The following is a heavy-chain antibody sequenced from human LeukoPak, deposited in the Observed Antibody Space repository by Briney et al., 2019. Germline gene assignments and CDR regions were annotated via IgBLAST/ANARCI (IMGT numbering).Heavy chain of an antibody. CDR2: IWYDGSNK. V-gene: IGHV3-33*01. J-gene: IGHJ4*02. CDR3: ASSVAVAGSAGPAFDY. Sequence: GRSLRLSCAASGFTFNSYGMHWVRQAPGKGLEWVAVIWYDGSNKYYADSVKGRFTISRDNSKNTLYLQMNSLRAEDTAVYYCASSVAVAGSAGPAFDYWGQGTLVTVSS. CDR1: GFTFNSYG. D-gene: IGHD6-19*01.